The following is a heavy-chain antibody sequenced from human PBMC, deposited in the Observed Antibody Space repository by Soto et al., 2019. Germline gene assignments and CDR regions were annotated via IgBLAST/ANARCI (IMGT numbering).Heavy chain of an antibody. Sequence: EAQLVESGGGLVKPGGSLRLSCVDSGFTFSSYSMNWVRQAPGKGLEWVSSISSTSNPIFYADSVKGRFTISRDNAKSSRYLQMNRLRAEDTGVYYCLRGGRVYTRDDGLDIWGQGTMVTVSS. CDR2: ISSTSNPI. CDR1: GFTFSSYS. V-gene: IGHV3-21*06. D-gene: IGHD1-20*01. CDR3: LRGGRVYTRDDGLDI. J-gene: IGHJ3*02.